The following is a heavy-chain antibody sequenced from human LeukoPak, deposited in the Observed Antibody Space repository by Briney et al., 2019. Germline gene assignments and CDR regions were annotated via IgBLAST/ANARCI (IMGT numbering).Heavy chain of an antibody. V-gene: IGHV1-18*04. CDR2: ISVYNGNT. D-gene: IGHD3-22*01. J-gene: IGHJ4*02. CDR1: GYTFTSYY. Sequence: GASVKVSCKASGYTFTSYYMHWVRQAPGQGLEWMGWISVYNGNTNYAQKLQGRVTMTTDTSTSTAYMELRSLISDDTAVYYCARFYASGLDHYDSSGSDLHFDYWGQGTLVTVSS. CDR3: ARFYASGLDHYDSSGSDLHFDY.